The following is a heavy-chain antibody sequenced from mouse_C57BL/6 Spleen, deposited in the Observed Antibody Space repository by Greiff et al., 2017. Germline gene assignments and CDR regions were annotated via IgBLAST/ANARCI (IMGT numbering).Heavy chain of an antibody. J-gene: IGHJ1*03. V-gene: IGHV5-16*01. D-gene: IGHD5-1*01. CDR3: ARVTYKYFDV. Sequence: EVKLVESEGGLVQPGSSMKLSCTASGFTFSDYYMAWVRQVPEKGLEWVANINYDGSSTYYLDSLKSRFIISRDNAKNILYLQMSSLKSEDTATYYCARVTYKYFDVWGTGTTVTVSS. CDR2: INYDGSST. CDR1: GFTFSDYY.